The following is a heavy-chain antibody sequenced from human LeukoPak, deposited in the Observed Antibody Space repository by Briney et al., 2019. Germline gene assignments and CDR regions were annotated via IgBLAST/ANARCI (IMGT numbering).Heavy chain of an antibody. CDR3: ARDSAGNQYSSGNFDL. CDR2: LYAGGGS. Sequence: GGSLRLSCAASGFAVKSSYMNWVRQAPGKGLEWVSVLYAGGGSYYADSVLGRFTISRDNSNNTVFLEMNSLTADDTAVYFCARDSAGNQYSSGNFDLWGQGTLVTVSS. D-gene: IGHD3-10*01. V-gene: IGHV3-53*01. CDR1: GFAVKSSY. J-gene: IGHJ4*02.